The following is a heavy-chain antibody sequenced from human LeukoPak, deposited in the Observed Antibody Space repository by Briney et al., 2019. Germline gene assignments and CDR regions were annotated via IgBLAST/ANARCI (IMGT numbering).Heavy chain of an antibody. CDR1: GYTFTDYY. CDR2: INPNSGGT. D-gene: IGHD6-13*01. V-gene: IGHV1-2*06. Sequence: ASVKVSCKASGYTFTDYYMHWVRQAPGQGLEWMGRINPNSGGTNYAQKFQGRVTMTRDTSISTAYMELSRLRSDDTAVYYCARGNPYSSSWNWFDPWGQGTLVTVSS. CDR3: ARGNPYSSSWNWFDP. J-gene: IGHJ5*02.